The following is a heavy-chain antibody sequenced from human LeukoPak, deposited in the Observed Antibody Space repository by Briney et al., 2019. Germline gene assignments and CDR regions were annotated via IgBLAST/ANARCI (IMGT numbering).Heavy chain of an antibody. CDR1: GGSISSYY. V-gene: IGHV4-59*01. D-gene: IGHD2/OR15-2a*01. CDR3: ARRSYYAVKNWFDP. CDR2: IYYSGST. Sequence: SETLSLTCTVSGGSISSYYWSWIRQPPGKGLEWIGYIYYSGSTNYNPSLKSRVTISVDTSKNQFSLKLSSVTAADTAVYYCARRSYYAVKNWFDPWGQGTLVTVSS. J-gene: IGHJ5*02.